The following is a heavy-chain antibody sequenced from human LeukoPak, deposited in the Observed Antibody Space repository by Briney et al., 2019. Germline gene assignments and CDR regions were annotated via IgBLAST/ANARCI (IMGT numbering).Heavy chain of an antibody. D-gene: IGHD3-22*01. CDR2: IIPIFGTA. CDR3: ARGDSSGYYYVSFDY. Sequence: ASVKVSCKASGYTFTSSHMHWVRQAPGQGLEWMGRIIPIFGTANYAQKFQGRVTITTDESTSTAYMELSSLRSEDTAVYYCARGDSSGYYYVSFDYWGQGTLVTVSS. V-gene: IGHV1-69*05. CDR1: GYTFTSSH. J-gene: IGHJ4*02.